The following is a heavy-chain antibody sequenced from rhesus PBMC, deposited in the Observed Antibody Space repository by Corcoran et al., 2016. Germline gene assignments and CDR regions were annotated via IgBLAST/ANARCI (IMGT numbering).Heavy chain of an antibody. CDR1: GYSISSGYG. V-gene: IGHV4-127*01. CDR3: ARSWGYHFDY. J-gene: IGHJ4*01. D-gene: IGHD5-42*01. Sequence: QVQLQESGPGLVKPSETLSLTCAVSGYSISSGYGWSWIRQPPGKGLGWIGYIGGRSGNTNYNPSLKSRVTISKDTSKNQFSLKLSSVTAADTAVYYCARSWGYHFDYWGQGVLVTVSS. CDR2: IGGRSGNT.